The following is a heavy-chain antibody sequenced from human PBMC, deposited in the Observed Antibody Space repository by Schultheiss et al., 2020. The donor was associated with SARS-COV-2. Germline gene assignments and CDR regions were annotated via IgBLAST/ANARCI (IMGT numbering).Heavy chain of an antibody. V-gene: IGHV4-39*02. CDR2: VYYSGST. D-gene: IGHD4-17*01. J-gene: IGHJ4*02. Sequence: SETLSLTCSVSGGSISSTSFYWGWIRQAPGEGLDWIGTVYYSGSTYYNPSLKSRVTISVDTSQNHFSLRLNSMTAADTAVYYCAKDEYALDDSGDFEISGYWGQGSLVTVSS. CDR1: GGSISSTSFY. CDR3: AKDEYALDDSGDFEISGY.